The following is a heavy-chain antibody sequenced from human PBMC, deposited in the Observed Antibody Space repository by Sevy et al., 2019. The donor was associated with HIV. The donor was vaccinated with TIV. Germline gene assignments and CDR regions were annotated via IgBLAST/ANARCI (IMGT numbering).Heavy chain of an antibody. J-gene: IGHJ4*02. D-gene: IGHD6-13*01. CDR2: ISGSGGST. V-gene: IGHV3-23*01. CDR1: GFTFSSYA. Sequence: GGSLRLSCAASGFTFSSYAMSWVRQAPGKGLEWVSAISGSGGSTYYADSVKGRFTISRDNSKNTLYLQMNSLRAEDTAVYYCANDGRGTSSSWYEDYWGQGTLVTVSS. CDR3: ANDGRGTSSSWYEDY.